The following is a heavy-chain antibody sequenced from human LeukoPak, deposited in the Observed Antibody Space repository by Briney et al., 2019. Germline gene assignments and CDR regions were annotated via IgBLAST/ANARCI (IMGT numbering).Heavy chain of an antibody. CDR2: VSGSGGDT. CDR3: AKQDGAMVRGVYPLDY. CDR1: GFTFSSYA. D-gene: IGHD3-10*01. J-gene: IGHJ4*02. V-gene: IGHV3-23*01. Sequence: GGSLRLSCAASGFTFSSYAMSWVRQAPGEGLEWVSAVSGSGGDTYYADSVKGRFTISRDNSKNTLHLQMNSLRAEDTAVYYCAKQDGAMVRGVYPLDYWGQGTLVTVSS.